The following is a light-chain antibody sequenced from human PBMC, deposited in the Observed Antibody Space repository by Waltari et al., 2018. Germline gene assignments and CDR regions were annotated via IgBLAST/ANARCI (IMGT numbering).Light chain of an antibody. J-gene: IGLJ1*01. Sequence: QSALTHPAFVSGSPGQSIAIPCIGTRSDFGAYSLFPWYQQHPGKTPKLIIYGVSNRPSGVSNRFSGSKSGNTASLTISGLQAEDEADYFCCSHRSGDTYVFGTGTTVTVL. CDR3: CSHRSGDTYV. CDR1: RSDFGAYSL. V-gene: IGLV2-23*02. CDR2: GVS.